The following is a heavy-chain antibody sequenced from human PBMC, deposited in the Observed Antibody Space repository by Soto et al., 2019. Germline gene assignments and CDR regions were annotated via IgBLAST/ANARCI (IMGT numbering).Heavy chain of an antibody. V-gene: IGHV4-39*01. D-gene: IGHD6-19*01. CDR1: GGSISSSSYY. J-gene: IGHJ4*02. CDR3: ARIPDLLGISSGWYYDY. Sequence: SETLSLTCTVSGGSISSSSYYWVWIRQPPGKGLEWIGSIYYSGSTYYNPSLKSRVTISVDTSKNQFSLKLSSVTAADTAVYYCARIPDLLGISSGWYYDYWGQGTLVTVSS. CDR2: IYYSGST.